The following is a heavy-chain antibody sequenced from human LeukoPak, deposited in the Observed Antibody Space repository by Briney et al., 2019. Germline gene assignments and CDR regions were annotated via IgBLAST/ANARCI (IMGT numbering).Heavy chain of an antibody. J-gene: IGHJ5*02. V-gene: IGHV4-34*01. D-gene: IGHD6-19*01. CDR2: INHSGST. Sequence: SETLSLTCAVYGGSFSGYYWSWIRRPPGKGLEWIGEINHSGSTNYNPSLKSRVTISVDTSKNQFSLKLSSVTAADTAVYYCARDPTFSSGLNWFDPWGQGTLVTVSS. CDR1: GGSFSGYY. CDR3: ARDPTFSSGLNWFDP.